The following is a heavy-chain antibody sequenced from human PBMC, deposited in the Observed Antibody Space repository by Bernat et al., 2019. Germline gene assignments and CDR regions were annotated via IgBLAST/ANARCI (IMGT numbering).Heavy chain of an antibody. CDR2: IDHRGGT. CDR3: ARDRRDYGDYWYYFDY. J-gene: IGHJ4*02. D-gene: IGHD4-17*01. CDR1: GGSIGSTNW. Sequence: QVQLHESGPGLVAPSGTLSLTCAVSGGSIGSTNWWNWVRQPPGKGLEWIGEIDHRGGTSYNPSLRSRVTISVDTSKNQFSLKLSSVTAADTAVYYCARDRRDYGDYWYYFDYWGQGTLVTVSS. V-gene: IGHV4-4*02.